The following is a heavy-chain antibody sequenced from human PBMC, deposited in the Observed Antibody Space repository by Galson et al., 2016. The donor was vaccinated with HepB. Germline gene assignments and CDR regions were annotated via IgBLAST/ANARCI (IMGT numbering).Heavy chain of an antibody. Sequence: SLRLSCAASGFTFSTSGMHWVRQAPGEGLEWVAIISYDGSNKYYADSVKGRFTISRDNSKNTLHLQMNSLRAEDTAVYYCAKAAVAGRRSYYYGMDVWGKGTTVTVSS. V-gene: IGHV3-30*18. CDR3: AKAAVAGRRSYYYGMDV. CDR2: ISYDGSNK. CDR1: GFTFSTSG. D-gene: IGHD6-6*01. J-gene: IGHJ6*04.